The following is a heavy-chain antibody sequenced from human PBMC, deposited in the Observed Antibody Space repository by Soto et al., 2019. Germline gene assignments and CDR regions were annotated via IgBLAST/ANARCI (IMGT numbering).Heavy chain of an antibody. CDR2: IYWDDDK. Sequence: QITLKESGPTLVKPTQTLTLTCTFSGFSLSTSGVGVGWIRQPPGKALEWLALIYWDDDKRYSPSLKSRLTITKETSKNQVVLTMTNMDPVDTATYYCARTPMGYCSGGSCSPSNWFDPWGQGTLVTVSS. CDR3: ARTPMGYCSGGSCSPSNWFDP. V-gene: IGHV2-5*02. D-gene: IGHD2-15*01. J-gene: IGHJ5*02. CDR1: GFSLSTSGVG.